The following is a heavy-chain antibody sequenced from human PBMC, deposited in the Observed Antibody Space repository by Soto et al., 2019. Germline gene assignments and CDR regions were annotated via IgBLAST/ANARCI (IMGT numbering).Heavy chain of an antibody. CDR1: GFTFSSYW. Sequence: PGGSLRLSCAASGFTFSSYWMSWVRQAPGKGLEWVANIKQDGSEKYYVDSVKGRFTISRDNAKNSLYLQMNSLRAEDTAVYYCARDRPPYGHYYYGMDVWGQGTTVTVSS. D-gene: IGHD3-10*01. CDR3: ARDRPPYGHYYYGMDV. CDR2: IKQDGSEK. J-gene: IGHJ6*02. V-gene: IGHV3-7*01.